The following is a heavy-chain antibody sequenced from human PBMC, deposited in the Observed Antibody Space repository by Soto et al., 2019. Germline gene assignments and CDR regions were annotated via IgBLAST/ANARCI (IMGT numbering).Heavy chain of an antibody. CDR2: IIPIFGTA. CDR3: ARDGPGVYSGSYNWFDP. J-gene: IGHJ5*02. D-gene: IGHD1-26*01. V-gene: IGHV1-69*13. CDR1: GGTFSSYA. Sequence: SVKVSCKASGGTFSSYAISWVRQAPGQGLEWMGGIIPIFGTANYAQKFQGRVTITADESTSTAYMELSSLRSEDTAVYYCARDGPGVYSGSYNWFDPGAREPWSPSPQ.